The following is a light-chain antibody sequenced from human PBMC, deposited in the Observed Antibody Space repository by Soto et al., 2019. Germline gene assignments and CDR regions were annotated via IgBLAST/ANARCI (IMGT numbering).Light chain of an antibody. J-gene: IGKJ4*01. CDR1: QSVNVD. CDR3: QQYNSWPPLT. CDR2: GAS. Sequence: EIVMTQSPATLSVSPGERATLSCRASQSVNVDLAWYQQKPGQAPRLLIYGASARASDIPARFSGSGSGTEFTLTISSLQSEDFAVYYCQQYNSWPPLTFGGGTKVEIK. V-gene: IGKV3D-15*01.